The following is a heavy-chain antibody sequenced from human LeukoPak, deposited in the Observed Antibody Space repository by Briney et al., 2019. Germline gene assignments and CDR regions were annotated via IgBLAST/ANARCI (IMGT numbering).Heavy chain of an antibody. CDR3: ARDRPVAVAGAIDY. J-gene: IGHJ4*02. Sequence: SETLSLTCTVSGGSISSSSYYWGWMRQPPGKGLEWIGSIYYSGSTYYNPSLKSRVTISVDTSKNQFSLKLSSVTAADTAVYYCARDRPVAVAGAIDYWGQGTLVTVSS. CDR1: GGSISSSSYY. V-gene: IGHV4-39*07. CDR2: IYYSGST. D-gene: IGHD6-19*01.